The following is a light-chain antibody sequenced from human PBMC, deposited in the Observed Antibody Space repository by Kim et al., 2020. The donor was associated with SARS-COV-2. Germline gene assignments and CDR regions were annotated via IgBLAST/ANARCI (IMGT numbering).Light chain of an antibody. CDR1: QSVISSY. Sequence: SPGERATLSCMASQSVISSYLSWYQQKPGQAPRLLIYGASSRATGIPDRFSGSGSGTDFTLTISRLEPEDFAVYYCQQYGSSPKTFGQGTKVDIK. CDR2: GAS. V-gene: IGKV3-20*01. CDR3: QQYGSSPKT. J-gene: IGKJ1*01.